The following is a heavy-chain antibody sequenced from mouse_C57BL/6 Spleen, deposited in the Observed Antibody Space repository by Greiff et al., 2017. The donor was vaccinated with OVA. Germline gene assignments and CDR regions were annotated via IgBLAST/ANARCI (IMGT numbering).Heavy chain of an antibody. CDR2: INPSNGGT. V-gene: IGHV1-53*01. CDR3: ATYYYGSSYDWYFDV. Sequence: QVQLQQPGPELVKPGASVKLSCKASGYTFTSYWMHWVKQRPGQGLEWIGNINPSNGGTNYNEKFKSKATLTVDKSSSTAYMQLSSLTSEDSAVYYCATYYYGSSYDWYFDVWGTGTTVTVSS. D-gene: IGHD1-1*01. J-gene: IGHJ1*03. CDR1: GYTFTSYW.